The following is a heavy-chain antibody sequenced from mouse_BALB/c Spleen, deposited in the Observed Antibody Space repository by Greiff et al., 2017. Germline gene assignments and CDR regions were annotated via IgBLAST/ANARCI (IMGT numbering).Heavy chain of an antibody. CDR3: ARDDYYGSGGVDY. CDR2: IWAGGST. CDR1: GFSLTSYG. V-gene: IGHV2-9*02. Sequence: VQLVESGPGLVAPSQSLSITCTVSGFSLTSYGVHWVRQPPGKGLEWLGVIWAGGSTNYNSALMSRLSISKDNSKSQVFLKMNSLQTDDTAMYYCARDDYYGSGGVDYWGQGTTLTVSS. J-gene: IGHJ2*01. D-gene: IGHD1-1*01.